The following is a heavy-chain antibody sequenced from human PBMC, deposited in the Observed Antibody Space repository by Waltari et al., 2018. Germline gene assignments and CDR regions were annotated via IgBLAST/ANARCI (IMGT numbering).Heavy chain of an antibody. V-gene: IGHV4-59*01. Sequence: QVQLQESGPGLVKHSETLSLTCTVSGGSISSYYWSWIRQPPGQGLEWIEYIYYSGSTNYNPSLKSRVTISVDTSKNQFSLKLSSVTAADTAVYYCAREGNWGSLDYWGQGTLVTVSS. CDR3: AREGNWGSLDY. D-gene: IGHD7-27*01. CDR1: GGSISSYY. J-gene: IGHJ4*02. CDR2: IYYSGST.